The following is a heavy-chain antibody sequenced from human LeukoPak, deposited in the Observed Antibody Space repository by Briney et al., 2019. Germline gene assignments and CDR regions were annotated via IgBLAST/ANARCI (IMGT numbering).Heavy chain of an antibody. Sequence: AGGSLRLSGAASGFTFSSYSMNWVRQAPGKGLEWVSSISSSSSYIYYADSVKGRFTISRDNAKNSLYLQMNSLRAEDTAVYYCARDLGRYSSGWYDYWGQGTLVTVSS. CDR3: ARDLGRYSSGWYDY. V-gene: IGHV3-21*01. D-gene: IGHD6-19*01. CDR2: ISSSSSYI. CDR1: GFTFSSYS. J-gene: IGHJ4*02.